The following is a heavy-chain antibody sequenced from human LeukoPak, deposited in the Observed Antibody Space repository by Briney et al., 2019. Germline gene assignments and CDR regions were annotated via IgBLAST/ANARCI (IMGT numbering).Heavy chain of an antibody. CDR3: AKDLGSSGYYY. Sequence: GGSLRLSCAASGFTFSSYAMSWVRQAPGKGLEWVSAISGSGGSTYYADSVKGRFTISRDNSTNTLYLQMNSLRAEDTAVYYCAKDLGSSGYYYWGQGTLVTVSS. V-gene: IGHV3-23*01. CDR2: ISGSGGST. CDR1: GFTFSSYA. J-gene: IGHJ4*02. D-gene: IGHD3-22*01.